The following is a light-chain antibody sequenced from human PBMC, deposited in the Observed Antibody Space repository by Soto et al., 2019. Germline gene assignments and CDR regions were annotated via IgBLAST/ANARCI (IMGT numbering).Light chain of an antibody. V-gene: IGLV2-14*01. CDR2: DVS. CDR1: SSDVGGYNY. Sequence: QSALTQPASVSGSPGQSITISCTGTSSDVGGYNYVSWYQQHPGKAPKLMIYDVSNRPSGVSNRFSGSKSGNTASLTISGLQAEDEADYYYSSYTSSSTPVVFGGGTKGTVL. J-gene: IGLJ2*01. CDR3: SSYTSSSTPVV.